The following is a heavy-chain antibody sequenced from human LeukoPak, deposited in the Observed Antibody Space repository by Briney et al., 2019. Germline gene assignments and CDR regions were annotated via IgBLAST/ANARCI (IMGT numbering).Heavy chain of an antibody. CDR1: GYTFTSYG. CDR3: ARPAGDTAMVNAFDI. D-gene: IGHD5-18*01. J-gene: IGHJ3*02. CDR2: ISAYNGNT. Sequence: GASVKVSCKASGYTFTSYGISWVRQAPGQGLEWMGWISAYNGNTNYAQKLQGRVTMATDTSTSTAYMELRSLRSDDTAVYYCARPAGDTAMVNAFDIWGQGTMVTVSS. V-gene: IGHV1-18*01.